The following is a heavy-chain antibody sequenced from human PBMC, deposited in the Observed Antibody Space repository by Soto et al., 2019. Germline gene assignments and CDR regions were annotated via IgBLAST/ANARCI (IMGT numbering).Heavy chain of an antibody. CDR3: ARDLGIAAALDY. D-gene: IGHD6-13*01. V-gene: IGHV1-69*08. Sequence: QVQLVQSGAEVKKPGSSVKVSCKASGGTFSSYTISWVRQAPGQGLEWMGRIIPILGIANYAQKFQGRVTIXAXISTSTAYMELSSLRSEDTAVYCCARDLGIAAALDYWGQGTLVTVSS. CDR2: IIPILGIA. CDR1: GGTFSSYT. J-gene: IGHJ4*02.